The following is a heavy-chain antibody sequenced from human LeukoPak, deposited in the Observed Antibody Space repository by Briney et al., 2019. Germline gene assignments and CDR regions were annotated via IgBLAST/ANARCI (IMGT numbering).Heavy chain of an antibody. J-gene: IGHJ5*02. V-gene: IGHV1-2*02. CDR2: INPNSGDT. Sequence: ASVKVSCKASGYTFTGYYIHWVRQAPGQGLELMGCINPNSGDTHYAQKFQGRVTMTRDTSITTAYMDLNSLISDDTAVYYCARVQYQQLFEGNWFDPWGQGTLVTVSS. CDR1: GYTFTGYY. CDR3: ARVQYQQLFEGNWFDP. D-gene: IGHD2-2*01.